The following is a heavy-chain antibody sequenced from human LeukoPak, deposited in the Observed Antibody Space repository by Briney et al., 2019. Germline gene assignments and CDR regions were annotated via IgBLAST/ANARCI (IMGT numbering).Heavy chain of an antibody. Sequence: GGSLRPSCAASGFSFSSHGMHWVRQAPDKGLEWVAVIWYDGSNKYYADSVKGRFTISRDNSKNTLYLQMNSLRAEDTAVYYCARDGTGSNSGWYIHWGQGALVTVSS. CDR3: ARDGTGSNSGWYIH. J-gene: IGHJ4*02. V-gene: IGHV3-33*01. CDR1: GFSFSSHG. D-gene: IGHD6-19*01. CDR2: IWYDGSNK.